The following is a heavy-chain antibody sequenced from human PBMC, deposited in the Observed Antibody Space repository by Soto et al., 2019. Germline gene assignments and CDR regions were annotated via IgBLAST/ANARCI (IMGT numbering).Heavy chain of an antibody. CDR3: ARGRGYSGDDHYYYFDMDV. J-gene: IGHJ6*02. CDR2: SIPIFGTA. D-gene: IGHD5-12*01. V-gene: IGHV1-69*13. Sequence: SVKVSCKASGGTFNNYPITWVRQAPGEGLEWMGGSIPIFGTANYAQKFQGRVTISVDESTSTAYMELSSLRSEDTAVYYCARGRGYSGDDHYYYFDMDVWGQGTTVTSP. CDR1: GGTFNNYP.